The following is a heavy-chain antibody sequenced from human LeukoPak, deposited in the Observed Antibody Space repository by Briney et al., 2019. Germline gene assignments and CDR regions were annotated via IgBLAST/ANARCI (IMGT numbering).Heavy chain of an antibody. Sequence: GSLRLSCAASGLTFPDYGMSWVRLAPGKGLEWVSGVDLNGGSTHYADSVKGRFTISRDNAKNSLYLQMNTLRAEDTALYYCARLFNFYGSGTYYPFDSWGQGALVTVSS. D-gene: IGHD3-10*01. CDR3: ARLFNFYGSGTYYPFDS. V-gene: IGHV3-20*04. J-gene: IGHJ4*02. CDR1: GLTFPDYG. CDR2: VDLNGGST.